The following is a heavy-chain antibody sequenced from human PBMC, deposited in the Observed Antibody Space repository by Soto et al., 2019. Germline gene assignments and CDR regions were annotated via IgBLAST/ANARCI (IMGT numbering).Heavy chain of an antibody. Sequence: PSETLSLTCTVSGGSISSSSYYWGWIRQPPGKGLEWIGSIYYSGSTYYNPSLKSRVTISVDTSKNQFSLKLSSVTAADTAVYYCARQGSITIFGVGNWYFDLWGRGTLVTVSS. D-gene: IGHD3-3*01. V-gene: IGHV4-39*01. CDR3: ARQGSITIFGVGNWYFDL. CDR2: IYYSGST. CDR1: GGSISSSSYY. J-gene: IGHJ2*01.